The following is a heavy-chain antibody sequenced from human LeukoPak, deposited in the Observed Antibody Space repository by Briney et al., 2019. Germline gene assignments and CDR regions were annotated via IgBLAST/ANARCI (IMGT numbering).Heavy chain of an antibody. CDR1: GLTFNSVE. Sequence: GGALRLSCADSGLTFNSVELKAVRQAPRKGLEGGSWISISATTIYYTDSVRGRFTISRANAKNSLYLNMDRLRAEHTSVYFCGFRTLSSSWYDASDIWGQGTIVTVSS. CDR2: ISISATTI. J-gene: IGHJ3*02. CDR3: GFRTLSSSWYDASDI. V-gene: IGHV3-48*03. D-gene: IGHD6-13*01.